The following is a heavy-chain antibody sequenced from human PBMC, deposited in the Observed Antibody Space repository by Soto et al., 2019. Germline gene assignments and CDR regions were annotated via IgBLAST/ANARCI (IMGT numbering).Heavy chain of an antibody. CDR2: INAGNGNT. Sequence: ASVKVSCKASGYTFTSYAMHWVRQAPGQRLEWMGWINAGNGNTKYSQKFQGRVTITRDTSASTAYMELSSLRSEDTAVYYCARVKTMVRGVDYYYYGMDVWGQGTTVTVS. J-gene: IGHJ6*02. V-gene: IGHV1-3*01. CDR3: ARVKTMVRGVDYYYYGMDV. D-gene: IGHD3-10*01. CDR1: GYTFTSYA.